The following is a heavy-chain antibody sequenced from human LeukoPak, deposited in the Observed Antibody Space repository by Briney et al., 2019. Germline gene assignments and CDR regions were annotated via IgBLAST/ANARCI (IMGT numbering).Heavy chain of an antibody. V-gene: IGHV1-2*04. CDR2: INPNSGGT. CDR1: GYTFTGYY. J-gene: IGHJ4*02. D-gene: IGHD5-12*01. CDR3: ARGVFRARTATLYYFDY. Sequence: ASVKVSCKASGYTFTGYYMHWVRQAPGQGLEWMGWINPNSGGTNYAQKFQGWVTMTRDTSTSTAYMELRSLRSDDTAVYYCARGVFRARTATLYYFDYWGQGTLVTVSS.